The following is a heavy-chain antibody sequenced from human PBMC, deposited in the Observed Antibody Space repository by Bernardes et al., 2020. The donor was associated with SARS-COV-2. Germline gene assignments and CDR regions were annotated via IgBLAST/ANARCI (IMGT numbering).Heavy chain of an antibody. CDR2: ISSSSSYT. V-gene: IGHV3-11*05. CDR1: GFTFSDYY. D-gene: IGHD2-2*01. J-gene: IGHJ5*02. CDR3: ARAGGYCSSTSCYLSWFDP. Sequence: GGSLRLSCAASGFTFSDYYMSWIRQAPGKGLEWVSYISSSSSYTNYADSVKGRFTISRDNAKNSLYLQMNSLRAEETAVYYCARAGGYCSSTSCYLSWFDPWGQGTLVTVSS.